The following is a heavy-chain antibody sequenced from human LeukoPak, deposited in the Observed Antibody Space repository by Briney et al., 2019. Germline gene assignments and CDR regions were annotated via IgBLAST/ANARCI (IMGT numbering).Heavy chain of an antibody. J-gene: IGHJ4*02. D-gene: IGHD6-13*01. CDR3: ASRLRIAAAGSGNNY. CDR1: GLTLSSYW. CDR2: IKQDGSEK. Sequence: GGSLRLSCVASGLTLSSYWTSWVRQAPGKGLEWLANIKQDGSEKYYVDSVKGRFTISRDNAKNSLYLQMNSLRAEDTAVYYCASRLRIAAAGSGNNYWGQGTLVTVSS. V-gene: IGHV3-7*01.